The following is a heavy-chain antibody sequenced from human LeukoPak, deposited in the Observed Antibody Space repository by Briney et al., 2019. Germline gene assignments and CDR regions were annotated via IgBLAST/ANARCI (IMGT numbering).Heavy chain of an antibody. V-gene: IGHV3-9*01. J-gene: IGHJ4*02. CDR3: AKEGVGPYFDY. CDR2: ISWNSGSI. Sequence: GRSLRLSCAASGFTFDDYAMHWVRQAPGEGLEWVSGISWNSGSIGYADSVKGRFTISRDNAKNSLYLQMNSLRAEDTALYYCAKEGVGPYFDYWGQGTLVTVSS. D-gene: IGHD1-26*01. CDR1: GFTFDDYA.